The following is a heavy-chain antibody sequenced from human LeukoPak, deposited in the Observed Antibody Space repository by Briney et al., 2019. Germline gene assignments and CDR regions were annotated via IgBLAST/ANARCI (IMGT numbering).Heavy chain of an antibody. CDR1: TFTLNSYA. D-gene: IGHD3-3*01. Sequence: GGSLRLSCPASTFTLNSYAVSWVRQAPGEGLEWISAISSSGELTFYGDSGKGRLTISRDNSKHMLYLQMNSVRAEDTAVYYCHYDFWSGYYVFDYWGQGTLVTVSS. V-gene: IGHV3-23*01. CDR3: HYDFWSGYYVFDY. CDR2: ISSSGELT. J-gene: IGHJ4*02.